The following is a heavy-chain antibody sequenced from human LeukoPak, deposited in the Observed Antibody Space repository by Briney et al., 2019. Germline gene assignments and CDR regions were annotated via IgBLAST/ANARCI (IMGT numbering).Heavy chain of an antibody. D-gene: IGHD6-13*01. V-gene: IGHV3-49*04. CDR3: TRIAAAGKGFYWFDP. CDR1: GFTFGDYA. J-gene: IGHJ5*02. CDR2: IRSKAYGGTT. Sequence: PGGSLRLSCTASGFTFGDYAMSWVRQAPGKGLEWVGFIRSKAYGGTTEYAASVKGRFTISRDDSKSIAYLQMNSLKTEDTAVYYCTRIAAAGKGFYWFDPWGQGTLVTVSS.